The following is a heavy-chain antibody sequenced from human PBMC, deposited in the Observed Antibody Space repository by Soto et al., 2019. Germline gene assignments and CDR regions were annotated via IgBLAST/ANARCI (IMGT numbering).Heavy chain of an antibody. D-gene: IGHD4-17*01. CDR3: ARDLGGVGRTTVGCDY. V-gene: IGHV1-2*04. CDR2: INPNSGGT. Sequence: QVQLVQSGAEVKKPGASVKVSCKASGYTFTGYYMHWVRQAPGQGLEWMGWINPNSGGTNYAQKFQGWVTMTRDTSSSTAYMELSRLRSDDTAVYYCARDLGGVGRTTVGCDYWGQGTLVTVSS. CDR1: GYTFTGYY. J-gene: IGHJ4*02.